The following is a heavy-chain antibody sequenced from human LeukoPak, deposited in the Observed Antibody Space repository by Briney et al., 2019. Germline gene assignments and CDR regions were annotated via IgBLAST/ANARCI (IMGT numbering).Heavy chain of an antibody. CDR3: ARVAYCGDDCYNYFDY. Sequence: GGSLRLSCAASGFTFSCYWMSWVRQAPGKGLEWVAHIKHDGSGKYYVDSVKGRFSISRDNAEASLYLQMDSLRTEDTAVYYCARVAYCGDDCYNYFDYWGQGTLVTVSS. D-gene: IGHD2-21*02. J-gene: IGHJ4*02. CDR2: IKHDGSGK. CDR1: GFTFSCYW. V-gene: IGHV3-7*01.